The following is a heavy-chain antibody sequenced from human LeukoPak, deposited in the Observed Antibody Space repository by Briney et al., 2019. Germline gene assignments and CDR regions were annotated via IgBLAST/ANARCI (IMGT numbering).Heavy chain of an antibody. J-gene: IGHJ4*02. CDR2: IKQDGSEK. CDR1: GFTFGDTW. V-gene: IGHV3-7*03. D-gene: IGHD3/OR15-3a*01. CDR3: ATSYDMGWLIGY. Sequence: GGSLRLSCAASGFTFGDTWMNWVRQVPGQGLEWVANIKQDGSEKFYVASVKGRFTISRDNGKSSLYLQMNSLRAEDSALYYCATSYDMGWLIGYWGQGTLVTVSS.